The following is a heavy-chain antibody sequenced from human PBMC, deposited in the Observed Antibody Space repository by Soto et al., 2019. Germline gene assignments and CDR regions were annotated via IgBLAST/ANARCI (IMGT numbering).Heavy chain of an antibody. J-gene: IGHJ4*02. V-gene: IGHV2-5*02. CDR1: GFSLSTSGVG. CDR3: AHKGPEDWPLDY. CDR2: IYWDDDK. D-gene: IGHD3-9*01. Sequence: QITLKESGPTLVKPTQTLTLTCTFSGFSLSTSGVGVGWIRQPPGKALEWLALIYWDDDKRYSPSLKSRLTTTKDTSKNQVVLTMTNMDPMDTGTYYCAHKGPEDWPLDYWGQGTLVTVSS.